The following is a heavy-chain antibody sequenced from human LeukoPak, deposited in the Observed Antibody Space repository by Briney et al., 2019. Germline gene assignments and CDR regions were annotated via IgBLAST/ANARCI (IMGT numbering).Heavy chain of an antibody. CDR3: ARALSIAAAGVFDY. CDR1: GFTFSSYW. V-gene: IGHV3-7*01. CDR2: IKQDGSEK. J-gene: IGHJ4*02. Sequence: GGSLRLSCAASGFTFSSYWMSWVRQAPGKGLEWVANIKQDGSEKYYVDSVKGRFTISRDNAKNSLYLQMNSLRAEDTAVYYCARALSIAAAGVFDYWGQGTLVTVSS. D-gene: IGHD6-13*01.